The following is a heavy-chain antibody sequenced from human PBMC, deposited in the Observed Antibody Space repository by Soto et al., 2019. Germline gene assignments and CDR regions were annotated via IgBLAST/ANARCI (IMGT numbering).Heavy chain of an antibody. J-gene: IGHJ4*02. CDR1: GGSISSGGYY. CDR2: IYYSGST. V-gene: IGHV4-31*03. Sequence: SETLSLTCTVSGGSISSGGYYWSWIRQHPGKGLEWIGYIYYSGSTYYNPSLKSRVTISVDTSKNQFSLKLSSVTAADTAVYYCARDCRGGSGSTLGGTYYFDYWGQGTLVTVS. D-gene: IGHD3-10*01. CDR3: ARDCRGGSGSTLGGTYYFDY.